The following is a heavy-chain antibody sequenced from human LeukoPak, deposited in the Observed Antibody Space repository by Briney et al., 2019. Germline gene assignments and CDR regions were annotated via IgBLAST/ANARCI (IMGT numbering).Heavy chain of an antibody. V-gene: IGHV3-30*18. D-gene: IGHD3-10*01. J-gene: IGHJ4*02. CDR2: ISYDGSNK. Sequence: GVSLRLSCAASGFTFSSYGMHWVRQAPGKGLEWVAVISYDGSNKYYADSVKGRFTISRDNSKNTLYLQMNSLRAEDTAVYYCAKDRVYGSGSYPLVYWGQGTLVTVSS. CDR3: AKDRVYGSGSYPLVY. CDR1: GFTFSSYG.